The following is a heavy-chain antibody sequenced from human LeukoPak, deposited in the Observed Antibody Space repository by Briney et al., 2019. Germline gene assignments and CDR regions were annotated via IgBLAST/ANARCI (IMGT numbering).Heavy chain of an antibody. CDR3: AKDRLVLLWFGEPLDY. V-gene: IGHV3-7*01. CDR2: IKQDGSEK. D-gene: IGHD3-10*01. J-gene: IGHJ4*02. CDR1: GFTFSSYW. Sequence: GGSLRLSCAASGFTFSSYWMSWVRQAPGKGLEWVANIKQDGSEKYYVDSVKGRFTISRDNSKNTLYLQMNSLRAEDTAVYYCAKDRLVLLWFGEPLDYWGQGTLVTVSS.